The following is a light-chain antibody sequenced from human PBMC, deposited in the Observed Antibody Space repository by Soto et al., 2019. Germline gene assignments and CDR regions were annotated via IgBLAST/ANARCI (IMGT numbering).Light chain of an antibody. Sequence: EIVLTQSPGTLSLYPGERATLSCRASQSVSCSYLAWYQQKPGQAPRILIYGASSRATGIPDRFSGSGSGTDFTLTISRLEPEDFAVYYCQQYDSSPMTFGQGTKVEIK. CDR1: QSVSCSY. CDR3: QQYDSSPMT. J-gene: IGKJ1*01. CDR2: GAS. V-gene: IGKV3-20*01.